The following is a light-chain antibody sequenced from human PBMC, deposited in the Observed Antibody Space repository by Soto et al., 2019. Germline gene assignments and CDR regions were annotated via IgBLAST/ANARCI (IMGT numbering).Light chain of an antibody. V-gene: IGKV3-11*01. CDR2: DAS. J-gene: IGKJ4*01. CDR1: QSVSSY. CDR3: QQRSNWPLT. Sequence: EIVLTQSPVTLSLSPGERATLSCRASQSVSSYLAWYQQKPGQAPRLLIYDASNRATGIPARFSASGSGTDFTLTISSLEPEDFAVYYCQQRSNWPLTFGGGTKVDIK.